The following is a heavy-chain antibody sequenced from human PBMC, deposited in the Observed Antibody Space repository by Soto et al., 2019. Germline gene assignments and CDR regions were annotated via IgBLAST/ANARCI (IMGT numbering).Heavy chain of an antibody. D-gene: IGHD2-2*01. Sequence: TSETLSLTCAVYGGSFSGYYWSWIRQPPGKGLEWIGEINHSGSTNYNPSLKSRVTISVDTSKNQFSLKLSYVTAADTAVYYCARAVWNFCSSTSCYPLYYYYGMDVWGQGTTVTVSS. J-gene: IGHJ6*02. V-gene: IGHV4-34*01. CDR3: ARAVWNFCSSTSCYPLYYYYGMDV. CDR2: INHSGST. CDR1: GGSFSGYY.